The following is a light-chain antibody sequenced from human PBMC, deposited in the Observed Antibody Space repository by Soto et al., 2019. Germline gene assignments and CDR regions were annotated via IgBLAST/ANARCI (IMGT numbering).Light chain of an antibody. CDR3: QQYGSSPRT. CDR2: GAS. V-gene: IGKV3-20*01. Sequence: EIVLTQSPGTLSLSPGERATLSCRASQSVSSSYLAWYQQKPGQAPRLLIDGASSRATVIPDRFSGSGAGTDFSLTISSLEHEDFSVYYCQQYGSSPRTFGQGTEVEIK. J-gene: IGKJ1*01. CDR1: QSVSSSY.